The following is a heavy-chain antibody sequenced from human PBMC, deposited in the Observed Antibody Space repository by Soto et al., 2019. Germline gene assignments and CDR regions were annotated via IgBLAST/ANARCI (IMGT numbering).Heavy chain of an antibody. D-gene: IGHD2-8*01. CDR2: INHSGST. CDR3: ARRYYTNGVYYTAVDY. J-gene: IGHJ4*02. CDR1: GGSFSVYY. Sequence: SETLSLTCAVYGGSFSVYYWYWIRQPPGKGLEWIGEINHSGSTNYNPSLKSRVTILVDTSKNQFSLKLSSVTAADTAVYYCARRYYTNGVYYTAVDYWGQGTLVTVSS. V-gene: IGHV4-34*01.